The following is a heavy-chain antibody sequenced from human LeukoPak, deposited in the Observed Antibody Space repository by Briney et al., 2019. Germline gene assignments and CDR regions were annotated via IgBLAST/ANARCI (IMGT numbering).Heavy chain of an antibody. J-gene: IGHJ4*02. CDR2: IWYDGSNK. CDR3: ARMSEI. V-gene: IGHV3-33*08. Sequence: PGGSRRLSWAPSGFTFSSYAMHWARRAPGKGLEWVAVIWYDGSNKYYVDSVKGRFTISRDNSKNMLYLQMNSLRVEDTAIYYCARMSEIWGQGTLVTVSS. CDR1: GFTFSSYA.